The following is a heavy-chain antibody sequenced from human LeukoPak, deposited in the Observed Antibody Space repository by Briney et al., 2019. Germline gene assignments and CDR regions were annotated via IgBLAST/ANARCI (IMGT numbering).Heavy chain of an antibody. D-gene: IGHD3-10*01. CDR1: GGSISSYY. J-gene: IGHJ5*02. V-gene: IGHV4-59*01. CDR3: ARAGSGSYYNLGWFDP. CDR2: IYYSGST. Sequence: PSETLSLTCTVSGGSISSYYWSWIRQPPGKGLEWIGYIYYSGSTNYNPSLKSRVTISVDTSKNQFSLKLSSVTAADTAVYYCARAGSGSYYNLGWFDPWGQGTLVTVSS.